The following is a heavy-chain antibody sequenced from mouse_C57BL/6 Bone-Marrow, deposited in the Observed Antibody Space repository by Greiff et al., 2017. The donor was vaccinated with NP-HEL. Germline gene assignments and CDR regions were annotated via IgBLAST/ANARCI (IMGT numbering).Heavy chain of an antibody. J-gene: IGHJ1*03. Sequence: EVKLVESGGGLVKPGGSLKLSCAASGFTFSSYTMSWVRQTPEKRLEWVATISGGGGNTYYPDSVKGRFTISRDNAKNTLYLQMSSLRSEDTALYYCARRAMVTKYWYFDVWGTGTTVTVSS. CDR2: ISGGGGNT. V-gene: IGHV5-9*01. D-gene: IGHD2-3*01. CDR3: ARRAMVTKYWYFDV. CDR1: GFTFSSYT.